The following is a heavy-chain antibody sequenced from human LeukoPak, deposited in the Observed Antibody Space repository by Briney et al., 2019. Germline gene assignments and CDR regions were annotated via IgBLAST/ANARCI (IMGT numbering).Heavy chain of an antibody. CDR1: GGSISTYY. CDR3: ARDRGTWNDDGFDY. J-gene: IGHJ4*02. CDR2: IYYSGST. D-gene: IGHD1-1*01. Sequence: SETLSLTCTVSGGSISTYYWSWIRQPPGKELEWIGYIYYSGSTNYNPSLKSRVTMSVDTSKNQFSLKLSSVTAADTAVYYCARDRGTWNDDGFDYWGQGTLVTVSS. V-gene: IGHV4-59*12.